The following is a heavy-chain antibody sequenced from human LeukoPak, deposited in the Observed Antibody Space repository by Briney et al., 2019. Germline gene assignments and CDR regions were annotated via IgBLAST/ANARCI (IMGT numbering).Heavy chain of an antibody. CDR3: ARDGTRGHYDILTGYYNPFDY. V-gene: IGHV3-30*04. D-gene: IGHD3-9*01. CDR2: ISYDGSNK. CDR1: GFTFSSYA. Sequence: GRSLRLSCAASGFTFSSYAMHWVRQAPGKGLEWVAVISYDGSNKYYADSVKGRFTISRDNSKNTLYLQMNSLRAEDTAVYYRARDGTRGHYDILTGYYNPFDYWGQGTLVTVSS. J-gene: IGHJ4*02.